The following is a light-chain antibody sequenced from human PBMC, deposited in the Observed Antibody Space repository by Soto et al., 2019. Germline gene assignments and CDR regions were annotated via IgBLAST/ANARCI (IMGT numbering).Light chain of an antibody. Sequence: DIQLTQSPSFLSASVGDRVTITCRASQGIRNYLAWYQQKPGKAPSLLIYATSTLQSGVPSRFSGSGSGTEFTLTISSLQPEDFATYFCQLLDFGQGTKLEIK. CDR1: QGIRNY. J-gene: IGKJ2*01. CDR3: QLLD. CDR2: ATS. V-gene: IGKV1-9*01.